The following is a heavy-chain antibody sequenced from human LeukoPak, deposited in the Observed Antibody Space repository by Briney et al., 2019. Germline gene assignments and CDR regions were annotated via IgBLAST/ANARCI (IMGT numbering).Heavy chain of an antibody. J-gene: IGHJ4*02. CDR3: ARGANYDFWSGQFDY. V-gene: IGHV4-59*01. D-gene: IGHD3-3*01. CDR1: GGSISSYY. Sequence: KPSETLSLTCTVSGGSISSYYWSWIRQPPGKGLEWIGYIYYSGSTNYNPSLKSRVTISVDTSKNRFSLKLSSVTAADTAVYYCARGANYDFWSGQFDYWGQGTLVTVSS. CDR2: IYYSGST.